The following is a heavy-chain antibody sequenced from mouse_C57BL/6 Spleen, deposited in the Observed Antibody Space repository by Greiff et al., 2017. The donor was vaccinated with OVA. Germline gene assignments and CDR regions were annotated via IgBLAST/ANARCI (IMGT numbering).Heavy chain of an antibody. D-gene: IGHD1-1*01. Sequence: EVQLQQSGPELVKPGASVKISCKASGYSFTGYYMNWVKQSPEKSLEWIGEINPSTGGTTYNQKFKAKATLTVDKSSSTAYMQLKSLTSEDSAVYVCARDYYGSSYPWFAYWGQGTLVTVSA. CDR2: INPSTGGT. CDR3: ARDYYGSSYPWFAY. J-gene: IGHJ3*01. V-gene: IGHV1-42*01. CDR1: GYSFTGYY.